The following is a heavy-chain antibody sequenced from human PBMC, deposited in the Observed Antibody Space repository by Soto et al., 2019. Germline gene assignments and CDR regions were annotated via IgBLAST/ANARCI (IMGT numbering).Heavy chain of an antibody. J-gene: IGHJ1*01. V-gene: IGHV3-23*01. CDR3: PRYIRGPYEH. CDR1: VFTFISYS. Sequence: PVVSLILSCSSSVFTFISYSIAWVRQAPGNGLEWVSGISVTGVTPYYADSVKGRFTISRDNSQTTLYLQMNSLRAEDTAVYYSPRYIRGPYEHWGQETMVTVSS. D-gene: IGHD3-16*01. CDR2: ISVTGVTP.